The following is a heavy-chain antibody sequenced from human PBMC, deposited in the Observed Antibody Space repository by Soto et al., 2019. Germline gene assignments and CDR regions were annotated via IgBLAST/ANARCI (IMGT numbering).Heavy chain of an antibody. CDR1: GFTFSSYA. D-gene: IGHD3-9*01. CDR3: ARARAPRSAWGLLRYFAGYYGMDV. J-gene: IGHJ6*02. V-gene: IGHV3-30-3*01. Sequence: GGSLRLSCAASGFTFSSYAMHWVRQAPGKGLEWVAVISYDGSNKYYADSVKGRFTISRDNSKNTLYLQMNSLRAEDTAVYYCARARAPRSAWGLLRYFAGYYGMDVWGQGTTVTVSS. CDR2: ISYDGSNK.